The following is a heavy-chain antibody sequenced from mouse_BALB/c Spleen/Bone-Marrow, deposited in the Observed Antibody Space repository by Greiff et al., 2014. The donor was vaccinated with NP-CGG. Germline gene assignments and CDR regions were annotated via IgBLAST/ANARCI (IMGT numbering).Heavy chain of an antibody. V-gene: IGHV14-3*02. CDR2: IDPANDNT. Sequence: EVQLVESGAELVKPGTSVTLSCTASGFNIKDIYMHWVKRRPKQALEWIGRIDPANDNTKYDPKFQGKATITADTSSNTAYLHLSSLTSEDTAVYYCANYGYDGGVFAYWGQGTLVTVSA. CDR1: GFNIKDIY. J-gene: IGHJ3*01. CDR3: ANYGYDGGVFAY. D-gene: IGHD2-2*01.